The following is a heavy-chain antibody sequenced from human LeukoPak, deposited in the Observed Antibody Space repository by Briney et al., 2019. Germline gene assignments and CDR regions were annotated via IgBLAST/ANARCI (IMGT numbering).Heavy chain of an antibody. CDR2: INPNSGGT. CDR3: ARDWATVTTSDY. Sequence: ASVKVSCKASGYTFTGYYMHWVRQAPGQGLEWMGWINPNSGGTNYAQKFQGRVTMTRDTSISTAYMDLTRLRSDDTAVYYCARDWATVTTSDYWGQGTLVTVSS. V-gene: IGHV1-2*02. J-gene: IGHJ4*02. D-gene: IGHD4-17*01. CDR1: GYTFTGYY.